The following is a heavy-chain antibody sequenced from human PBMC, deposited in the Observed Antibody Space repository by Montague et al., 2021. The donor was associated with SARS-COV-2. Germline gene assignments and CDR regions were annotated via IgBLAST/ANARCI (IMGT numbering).Heavy chain of an antibody. CDR3: ARKAGRRITMVRGVHVVYGMDV. V-gene: IGHV4-34*01. Sequence: SETLSLTCAVYGGSFSSYYYSWIRLPPRPGQEWIGEINHSGSTNSNSTLNSRVAISVSRSKNQFYLTLRSVTAAATAAYYCARKAGRRITMVRGVHVVYGMDVWGQGTTATVSS. J-gene: IGHJ6*02. CDR2: INHSGST. D-gene: IGHD3-10*01. CDR1: GGSFSSYY.